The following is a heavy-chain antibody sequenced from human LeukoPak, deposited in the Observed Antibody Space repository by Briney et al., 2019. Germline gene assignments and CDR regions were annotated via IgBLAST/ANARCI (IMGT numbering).Heavy chain of an antibody. V-gene: IGHV4-34*01. Sequence: SETLSLTCAVYGGSFSAYYWSWIRQPPGRGLEWIGGINHSGSTNYNPSLKSRVTISEDTSKNQFSLKVSSVTAADAAVYFCARGNACTRTSCYRNNYNYYMDVWGKGTTVTVSS. D-gene: IGHD2-2*02. J-gene: IGHJ6*03. CDR1: GGSFSAYY. CDR3: ARGNACTRTSCYRNNYNYYMDV. CDR2: INHSGST.